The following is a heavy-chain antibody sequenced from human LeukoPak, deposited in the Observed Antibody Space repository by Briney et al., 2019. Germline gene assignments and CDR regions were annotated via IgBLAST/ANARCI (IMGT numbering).Heavy chain of an antibody. CDR2: ISTYNGNT. CDR1: GYTFTIYG. D-gene: IGHD4-11*01. CDR3: ARDPTTQTFDY. Sequence: ASVTVSFTSSGYTFTIYGISWVRQPPGQGLEWIGWISTYNGNTNYAQKLQGRVTMTTDTSTTTAYMELRSLTSDDTAVYYCARDPTTQTFDYWGQGTLVTVSS. V-gene: IGHV1-18*01. J-gene: IGHJ4*02.